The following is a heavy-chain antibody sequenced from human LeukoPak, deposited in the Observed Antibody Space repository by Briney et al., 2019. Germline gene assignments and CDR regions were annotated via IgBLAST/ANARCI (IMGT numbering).Heavy chain of an antibody. D-gene: IGHD5-18*01. CDR1: GGTFSSYA. CDR2: IIPIFGTA. V-gene: IGHV1-69*13. Sequence: SVKVSCKASGGTFSSYAISWVRQAPGQGLEWMGGIIPIFGTANYAQKFQGRVTITADESTSTAYMELSSLRSEDTAVYYCARGHRRVTAMVLYYYYYGMDVWGQGTTVTVSS. J-gene: IGHJ6*02. CDR3: ARGHRRVTAMVLYYYYYGMDV.